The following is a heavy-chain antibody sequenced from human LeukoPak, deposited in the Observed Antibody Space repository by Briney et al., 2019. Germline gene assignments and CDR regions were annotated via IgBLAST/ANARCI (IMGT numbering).Heavy chain of an antibody. CDR1: GYTFTSYA. Sequence: ASVRVSCKASGYTFTSYAMNWVRQAPGQGLEWMGWINTNTGNPTYAQGFTGRFVFSLDTSVSTAYLQISSLKAEDTAVYYCARTYYYGSGSPFRYFDYWGQGTLVTVSS. J-gene: IGHJ4*02. D-gene: IGHD3-10*01. V-gene: IGHV7-4-1*02. CDR2: INTNTGNP. CDR3: ARTYYYGSGSPFRYFDY.